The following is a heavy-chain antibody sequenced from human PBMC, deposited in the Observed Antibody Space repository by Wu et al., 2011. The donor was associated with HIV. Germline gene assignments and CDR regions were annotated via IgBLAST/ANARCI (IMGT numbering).Heavy chain of an antibody. CDR3: ATFLKGGQLGTDYFDY. D-gene: IGHD6-13*01. CDR2: IIPIFGTA. CDR1: GGTFSSYA. Sequence: QVQLVQSGAEVKKPGSSVKVSCKASGGTFSSYALSWVRQAPGQGLEWMGGIIPIFGTANYAQKFQGRVTITSDQSTRTVYMELSRLRSEDTAVYYCATFLKGGQLGTDYFDYWAREPWSPSPQ. V-gene: IGHV1-69*05. J-gene: IGHJ4*02.